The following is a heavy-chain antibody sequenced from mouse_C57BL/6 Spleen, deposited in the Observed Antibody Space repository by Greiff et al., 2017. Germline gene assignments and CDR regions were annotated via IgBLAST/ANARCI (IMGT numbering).Heavy chain of an antibody. CDR1: GYTFTSYW. CDR3: TRYDGSSYYLYY. Sequence: EVQLQQSGPVLARPGASVKMSCKTSGYTFTSYWMHWVKQRPGQGLEWIGAIYPGNSDTSYNQKFKGKATLTAVTSASTAYMELSSLTNEDSAVYYCTRYDGSSYYLYYWGQGTTLTVSS. J-gene: IGHJ2*01. CDR2: IYPGNSDT. D-gene: IGHD1-1*01. V-gene: IGHV1-5*01.